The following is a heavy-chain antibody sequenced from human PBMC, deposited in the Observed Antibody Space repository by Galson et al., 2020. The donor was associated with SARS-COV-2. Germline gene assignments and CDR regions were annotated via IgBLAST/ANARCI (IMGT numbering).Heavy chain of an antibody. CDR3: ARGKGPKWLANGLDAFDI. D-gene: IGHD3-22*01. CDR1: GGSISSGGYY. J-gene: IGHJ3*02. V-gene: IGHV4-31*03. CDR2: IYYSGST. Sequence: SETLSLTCTVSGGSISSGGYYWRWIRQHPGKGLEWIGYIYYSGSTYDNPSLKSRVTISVDTSKNQFSLKLSSVTAADTAVYYCARGKGPKWLANGLDAFDIWGQGTMVTVSS.